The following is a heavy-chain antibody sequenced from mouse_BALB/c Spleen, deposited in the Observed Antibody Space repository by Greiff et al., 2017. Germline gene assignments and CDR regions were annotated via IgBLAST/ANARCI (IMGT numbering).Heavy chain of an antibody. J-gene: IGHJ4*01. CDR3: ARRGYAMDY. Sequence: EVQLQQSGPELVKPGASVKVSCKASGYTFTSYYMHWVKQSPGKGLEWIGYIDPYNGGTSYNQKFKGKATLTVDKSSSTAYMHLNSLTSEDSAVYYCARRGYAMDYWGQGTSVTVSS. CDR2: IDPYNGGT. V-gene: IGHV1S135*01. CDR1: GYTFTSYY.